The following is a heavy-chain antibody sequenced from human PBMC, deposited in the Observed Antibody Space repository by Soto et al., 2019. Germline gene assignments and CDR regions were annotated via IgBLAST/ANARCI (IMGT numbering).Heavy chain of an antibody. CDR1: GFTVSSNY. Sequence: EVQLVETGGGLIQPGGSLRLSCAASGFTVSSNYMSWVRQAPGKGLEWVSVISSGGSTYYADSVKGRFTISRDNSKNTLYLQMNSLRAEDTAVYYCARVQRYSSSWYADYWRQGTLLTVSS. CDR3: ARVQRYSSSWYADY. J-gene: IGHJ4*02. V-gene: IGHV3-53*02. D-gene: IGHD6-13*01. CDR2: ISSGGST.